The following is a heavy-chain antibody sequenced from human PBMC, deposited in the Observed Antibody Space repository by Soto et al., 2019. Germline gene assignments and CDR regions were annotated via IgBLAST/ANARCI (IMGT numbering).Heavy chain of an antibody. Sequence: EVQLVESGGALVQLGGSLRLSFAPSGFTFIRYWMHWVPKLPGRGRVGVSRINSDGSSTSYADSVKGRFTISRDNAKNTLYLQMNSLRAEDTAVYYCVRTSLVVAAATREDYWGQGTLVTVSS. CDR2: INSDGSST. CDR1: GFTFIRYW. D-gene: IGHD2-15*01. J-gene: IGHJ4*02. V-gene: IGHV3-74*01. CDR3: VRTSLVVAAATREDY.